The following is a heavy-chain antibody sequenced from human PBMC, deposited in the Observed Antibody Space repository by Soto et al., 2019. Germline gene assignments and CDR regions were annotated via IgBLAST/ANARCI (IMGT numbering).Heavy chain of an antibody. Sequence: QVQLQESGPGLVKPSQTLSLTCTVSAGGSISSGDSYWSWIRQHPGKGLEYIGHIYYGSTYYNPSLMSRVSISVDTSKNQFSLNLNSVNAADTAVYYCARGVGSSWYFSYFDYWGQGTLVSVSS. CDR3: ARGVGSSWYFSYFDY. V-gene: IGHV4-31*03. J-gene: IGHJ4*02. D-gene: IGHD6-13*01. CDR2: IYYGST. CDR1: AGGSISSGDSY.